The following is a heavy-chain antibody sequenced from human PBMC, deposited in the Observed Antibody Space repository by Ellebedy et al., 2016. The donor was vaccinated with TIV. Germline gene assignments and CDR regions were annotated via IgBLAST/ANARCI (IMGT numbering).Heavy chain of an antibody. J-gene: IGHJ4*02. Sequence: AVSVKVSCKASGYTFTSYGINWARQAPGQGLEWMGWIGAYNGNTNYAQKLQGRVTMTIDTSTSTAYMELRSLRSDDTAVYYCARDSGYSNSWVYWGLGTLVTVSS. V-gene: IGHV1-18*04. CDR1: GYTFTSYG. CDR2: IGAYNGNT. D-gene: IGHD6-13*01. CDR3: ARDSGYSNSWVY.